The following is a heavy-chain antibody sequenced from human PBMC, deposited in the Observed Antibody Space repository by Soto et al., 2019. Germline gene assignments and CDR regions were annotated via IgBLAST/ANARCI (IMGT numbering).Heavy chain of an antibody. D-gene: IGHD3-10*01. V-gene: IGHV1-69*01. CDR1: GGIFSTYA. J-gene: IGHJ4*02. Sequence: QVHLVQSGAEVKKPGSSVKVACKASGGIFSTYAISWLRQAPGQGLEWMGGIIPLFGTPNYAQRFQGRVTITADESTSTAYMELSRLRSEDTAVYDCARVRDDYGSGNYYNRIDFWGQGTLVTVSS. CDR2: IIPLFGTP. CDR3: ARVRDDYGSGNYYNRIDF.